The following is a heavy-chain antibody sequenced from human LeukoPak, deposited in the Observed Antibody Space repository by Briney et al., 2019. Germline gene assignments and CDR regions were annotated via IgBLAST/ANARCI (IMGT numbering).Heavy chain of an antibody. Sequence: ASVKDSRMDSGYTFTSYGISWVRQAPGQGVEWMGWISAYKGITNYAQKLQGRVTMTTDTSTSTAYMELRGLRSDDTAVYYCARGSREYSYVDHDAFDIWGQGTMVTVSS. CDR3: ARGSREYSYVDHDAFDI. V-gene: IGHV1-18*01. D-gene: IGHD5-18*01. J-gene: IGHJ3*02. CDR2: ISAYKGIT. CDR1: GYTFTSYG.